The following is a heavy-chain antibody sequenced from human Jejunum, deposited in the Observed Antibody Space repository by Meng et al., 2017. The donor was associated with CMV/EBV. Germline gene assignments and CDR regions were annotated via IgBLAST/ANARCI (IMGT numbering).Heavy chain of an antibody. CDR2: ISDDGSNE. CDR1: GFTFSAHA. J-gene: IGHJ4*02. CDR3: ARQPGSLAY. V-gene: IGHV3-30-3*01. Sequence: QVQPVESGGGVVQPGRSLRLSCTASGFTFSAHAMHWVRQAPGKGLEWVAVISDDGSNEYYADSVKGRFTISRDNSKNTLYLQMNSLRAADTAVYYCARQPGSLAYWGQGTLVTVSS.